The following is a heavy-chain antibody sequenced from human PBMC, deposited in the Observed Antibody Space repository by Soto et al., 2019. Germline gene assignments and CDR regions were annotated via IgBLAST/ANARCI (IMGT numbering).Heavy chain of an antibody. CDR1: GFTFSGYG. J-gene: IGHJ6*02. CDR3: VKDGSSGWPYYYGMDV. V-gene: IGHV3-30*18. CDR2: ISYDGSNK. D-gene: IGHD6-19*01. Sequence: GGSLSLSCAASGFTFSGYGMHWVRQAPGKGLEWVAVISYDGSNKYYADSVKGRFSISRDNSKNTLYLQMSSLRAEDTAVYYCVKDGSSGWPYYYGMDVWGQGTTVTVSS.